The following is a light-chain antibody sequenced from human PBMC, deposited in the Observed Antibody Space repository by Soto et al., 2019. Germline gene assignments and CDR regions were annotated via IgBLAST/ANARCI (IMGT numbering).Light chain of an antibody. Sequence: DIQMTQSPSSLSASVGDRVTITCRASQSISSYLNWYQQKPGKAPKLLIYAASSLQSGVPSRFSGSGSGTDFTLTISSRQPEDFATYYCQQSYSTPFTFGPGTKGDI. V-gene: IGKV1-39*01. CDR3: QQSYSTPFT. CDR2: AAS. CDR1: QSISSY. J-gene: IGKJ3*01.